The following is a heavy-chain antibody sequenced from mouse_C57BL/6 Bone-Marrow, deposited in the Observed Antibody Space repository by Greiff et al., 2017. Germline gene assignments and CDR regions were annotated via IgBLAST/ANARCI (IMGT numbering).Heavy chain of an antibody. Sequence: VQLKESGPELVKPGASVKISCKASGYSFTGYFMNWVKQSHGKSLEWIGRINPYNGDTFYNQKFKGKATLTVDKSSSTAHMELLSLTSEDFAVYYCARELLRYYGSSYVFDYWGQGTTLTVSS. CDR3: ARELLRYYGSSYVFDY. J-gene: IGHJ2*01. CDR2: INPYNGDT. CDR1: GYSFTGYF. V-gene: IGHV1-37*01. D-gene: IGHD1-1*01.